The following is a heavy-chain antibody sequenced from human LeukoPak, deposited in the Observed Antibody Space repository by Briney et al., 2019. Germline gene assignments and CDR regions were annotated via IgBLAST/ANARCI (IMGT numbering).Heavy chain of an antibody. CDR2: IIPIFGTA. CDR1: GGTFSSYA. Sequence: ASVKVSCKASGGTFSSYAISWVRQAPGQGLEWMGGIIPIFGTANYAQKLQGRVTMTTDTSTNTAYMELRSLRSDDTAVYYCASYNYGTLGFDYWGQGTLVTVSS. V-gene: IGHV1-69*05. CDR3: ASYNYGTLGFDY. J-gene: IGHJ4*02. D-gene: IGHD5-18*01.